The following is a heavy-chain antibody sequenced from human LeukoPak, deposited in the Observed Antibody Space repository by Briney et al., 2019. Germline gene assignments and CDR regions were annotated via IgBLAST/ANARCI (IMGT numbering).Heavy chain of an antibody. J-gene: IGHJ5*02. D-gene: IGHD3-10*01. CDR3: ARGTHRGVIRVFDP. V-gene: IGHV4-59*12. Sequence: GSLRLSCAASGFTFSSYGMSWVRQPPGKGLEWIGYIYYSGSTNYNPSLKSRVTISVDTSKNQFSLKLSSVTAADTAVYYCARGTHRGVIRVFDPWGQGTLVTVSS. CDR2: IYYSGST. CDR1: GFTFSSYG.